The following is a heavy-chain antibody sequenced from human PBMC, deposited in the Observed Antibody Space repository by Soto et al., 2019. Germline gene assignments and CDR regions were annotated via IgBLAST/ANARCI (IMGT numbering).Heavy chain of an antibody. CDR2: ISSSSSYT. CDR1: GFTCSDYY. V-gene: IGHV3-11*05. J-gene: IGHJ2*01. D-gene: IGHD3-10*01. CDR3: AREERVTMVRGVILYWYFDL. Sequence: QVQLVESGGGLVKPGGSLRLSCAASGFTCSDYYMSWIHQAPGKGLEWVSYISSSSSYTNYADSVKGRFTISRDNAKNSLYLQMNSLRAEDTAVYYCAREERVTMVRGVILYWYFDLWGRGTLVTVSS.